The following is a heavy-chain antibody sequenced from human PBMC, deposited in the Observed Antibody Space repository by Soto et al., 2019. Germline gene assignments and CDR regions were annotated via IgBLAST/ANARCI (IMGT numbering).Heavy chain of an antibody. D-gene: IGHD3-10*01. Sequence: SETLSLTCAVYGGSFSGYYWSWIRQPPGKGLEWIGEINHSGSTNYNPSLKSRVTISVDTSKNQFSLKLSSVTAADTAVYYCARLPIKYGSGSYSRYYYYGMDVWGQGTTVTVSS. J-gene: IGHJ6*02. V-gene: IGHV4-34*01. CDR1: GGSFSGYY. CDR2: INHSGST. CDR3: ARLPIKYGSGSYSRYYYYGMDV.